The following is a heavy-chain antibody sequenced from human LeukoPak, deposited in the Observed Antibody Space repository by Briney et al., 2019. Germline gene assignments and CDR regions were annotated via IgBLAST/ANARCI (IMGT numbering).Heavy chain of an antibody. D-gene: IGHD6-19*01. J-gene: IGHJ6*03. CDR3: ARDFHIAVAGSLAYYYYYYYMDV. CDR2: INWNGGST. V-gene: IGHV3-20*04. Sequence: GGSLRLSCAASGFTFSSYSMNWVRQAPGKGLEWVSGINWNGGSTGYADSVKGRFTISRDNAKNSLYLQMNSLRAEDTALYYCARDFHIAVAGSLAYYYYYYYMDVWGKGTTVTVSS. CDR1: GFTFSSYS.